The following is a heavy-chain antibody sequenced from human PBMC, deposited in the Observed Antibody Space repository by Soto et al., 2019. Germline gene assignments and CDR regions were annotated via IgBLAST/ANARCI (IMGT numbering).Heavy chain of an antibody. Sequence: GGSLSFSCATPDFTSSSYGMPWVPQAQGKGLEWVAVIWYDGSNKYYADSVKGRFTISRDNSKNTLYLKMNSLRAEDTAVYYCARDEGYCSGGSCYRWFDPWGQGT. D-gene: IGHD2-15*01. J-gene: IGHJ5*02. V-gene: IGHV3-33*01. CDR1: DFTSSSYG. CDR3: ARDEGYCSGGSCYRWFDP. CDR2: IWYDGSNK.